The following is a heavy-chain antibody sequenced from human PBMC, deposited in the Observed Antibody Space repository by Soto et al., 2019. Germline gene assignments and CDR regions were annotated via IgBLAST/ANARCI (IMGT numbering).Heavy chain of an antibody. D-gene: IGHD3-3*01. CDR2: IIPIFGTA. CDR1: GGTFSSYA. Sequence: SVKVSCKASGGTFSSYAISWVRQAPGQGLEWMGGIIPIFGTANYAQKFQGRVTITADESTSTAYMELSSLRSEDTAVYYCASPRNDFWSGYYTGVIRNWFDPWGQGTLVTVSS. J-gene: IGHJ5*02. CDR3: ASPRNDFWSGYYTGVIRNWFDP. V-gene: IGHV1-69*13.